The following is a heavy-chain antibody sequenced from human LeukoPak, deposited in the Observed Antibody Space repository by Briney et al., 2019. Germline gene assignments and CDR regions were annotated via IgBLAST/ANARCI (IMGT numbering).Heavy chain of an antibody. CDR3: GRQYCSGGSCYLVDY. V-gene: IGHV1-2*02. J-gene: IGHJ4*02. CDR1: GYTFTDSY. CDR2: INPNSGGT. D-gene: IGHD2-15*01. Sequence: GASVKVSCKASGYTFTDSYIHWVRQAPGQGLEWMGWINPNSGGTNYAQKFQGRVTMTRDTSISTAYMELGRLRSDDTAIYYCGRQYCSGGSCYLVDYWGQGALVTVSS.